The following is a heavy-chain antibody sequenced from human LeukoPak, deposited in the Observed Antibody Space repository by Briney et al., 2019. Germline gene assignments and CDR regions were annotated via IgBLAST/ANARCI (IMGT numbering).Heavy chain of an antibody. CDR3: AREYYYGSGTYYPSLDV. Sequence: SQTLSLTCAISGDSVSSNSAAWDSIRQSPSRGLEWLGRTYYRSKWYNDYAVSVKSRITINPDTSKNQFSLQLNSVTPEDTAVYYCAREYYYGSGTYYPSLDVWGQGSTVTVSS. CDR2: TYYRSKWYN. D-gene: IGHD3-10*01. J-gene: IGHJ6*02. CDR1: GDSVSSNSAA. V-gene: IGHV6-1*01.